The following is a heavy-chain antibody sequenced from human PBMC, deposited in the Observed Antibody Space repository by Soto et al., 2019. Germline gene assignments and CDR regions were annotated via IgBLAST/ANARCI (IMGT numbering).Heavy chain of an antibody. J-gene: IGHJ4*02. CDR3: AKDYCSSTTCMFDY. Sequence: QVQLVESGGGVVQPGRSLRLSCAASGFTFSNYGMQWLRQAPGKGLEWVALISYDGSNEYCADSVKGRFTISRENSKNTLYLQLHSLRAEDTAVYYCAKDYCSSTTCMFDYWGQGTLVTVSS. CDR2: ISYDGSNE. D-gene: IGHD2-2*01. CDR1: GFTFSNYG. V-gene: IGHV3-30*18.